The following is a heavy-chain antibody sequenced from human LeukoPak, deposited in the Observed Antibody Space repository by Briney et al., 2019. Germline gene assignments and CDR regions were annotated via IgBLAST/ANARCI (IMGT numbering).Heavy chain of an antibody. J-gene: IGHJ4*02. CDR2: ISSSSSYI. V-gene: IGHV3-21*01. CDR3: ARAETIQTYFDY. CDR1: GFTLSSYS. Sequence: PGGSLRLSCAASGFTLSSYSMNWVRQAPGKGLEWVSSISSSSSYIYYADSVKGRFTISRDNAKNSLYLQMNSLRAEDTAVYYCARAETIQTYFDYWGQGTLVTVSS. D-gene: IGHD1-1*01.